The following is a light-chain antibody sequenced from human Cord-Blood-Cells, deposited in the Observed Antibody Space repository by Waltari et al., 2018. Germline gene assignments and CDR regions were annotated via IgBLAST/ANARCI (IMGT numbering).Light chain of an antibody. Sequence: QSALTQPRSVSGSPGQSVTISCTGTSSDVGGYNYVSWYQQHPGKAPKLMIYDVSKRPSGVPDRCSCPKSGDTASLTISGRQAEDGADDYCCSYAGSDTFVFGGGTKLTVL. CDR2: DVS. CDR1: SSDVGGYNY. V-gene: IGLV2-11*01. CDR3: CSYAGSDTFV. J-gene: IGLJ2*01.